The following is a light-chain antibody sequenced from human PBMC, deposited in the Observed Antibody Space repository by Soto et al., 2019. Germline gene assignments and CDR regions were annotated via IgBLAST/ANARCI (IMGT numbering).Light chain of an antibody. CDR1: RSLLRNGKNY. CDR2: LGY. V-gene: IGKV2-28*01. J-gene: IGKJ4*01. CDR3: MQALQTPLT. Sequence: DIVMTQSPLSQPVAPGEPASMSCRSSRSLLRNGKNYLTGYLQKPGQSPQLLIYLGYNRASGVPDRFSGSASGTDFTLKISRVEADDVGIYYCMQALQTPLTFGGGTKVEIK.